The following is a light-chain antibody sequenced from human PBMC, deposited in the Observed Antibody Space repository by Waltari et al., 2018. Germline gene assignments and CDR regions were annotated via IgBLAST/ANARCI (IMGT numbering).Light chain of an antibody. CDR1: QNVLSISDNKYY. CDR2: WAS. V-gene: IGKV4-1*01. J-gene: IGKJ2*01. Sequence: DIVMTQSPESLAVSLGERATIHRKSSQNVLSISDNKYYLAWYQQKPGQPPRLLIYWASIRESGVPDRFSASGSGTDFTLTISSLQAADVGVYFCQQYETSPYTFGQGTRLEIK. CDR3: QQYETSPYT.